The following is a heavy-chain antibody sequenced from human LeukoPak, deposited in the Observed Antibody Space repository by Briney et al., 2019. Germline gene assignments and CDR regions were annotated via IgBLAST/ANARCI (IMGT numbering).Heavy chain of an antibody. CDR2: INPSNGST. CDR3: TRELVGDTYTPFDY. J-gene: IGHJ4*02. Sequence: GASVKVSCKASGYTFTRYYIHWMRQAHGQGLEWMGIINPSNGSTSNAQKFQGRVTMTRDMSTSTVYMELRSLRSEDTAVYYCTRELVGDTYTPFDYWGQGTLVTVSS. CDR1: GYTFTRYY. D-gene: IGHD1-26*01. V-gene: IGHV1-46*01.